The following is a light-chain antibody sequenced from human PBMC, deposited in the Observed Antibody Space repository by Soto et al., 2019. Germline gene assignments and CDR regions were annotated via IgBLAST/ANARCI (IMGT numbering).Light chain of an antibody. V-gene: IGKV3-20*01. CDR2: STS. CDR1: QTIGRNY. Sequence: EIVLTQSPGTLSLSPGETATLSCRASQTIGRNYLAWYQQKPGQAPRLLIFSTSTRATGIPERFSGGGSGTDFTLSISRLEPEDFAVYYCQQYYSTRYTYGQGTKLEIK. J-gene: IGKJ2*01. CDR3: QQYYSTRYT.